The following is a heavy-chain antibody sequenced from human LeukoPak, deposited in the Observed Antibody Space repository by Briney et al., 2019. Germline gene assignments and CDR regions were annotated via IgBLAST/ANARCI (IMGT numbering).Heavy chain of an antibody. CDR1: GYTFTSYY. CDR3: AREYYYDSSGYNYYYYGMDV. Sequence: ASVKVSCKASGYTFTSYYMHWVRQAPGHGLEWMGIINPSGGSTSYAQKFQGRVTMTRDTSTSTVHMELSSLRSEDTAVYYCAREYYYDSSGYNYYYYGMDVWGQGTTVTVSS. J-gene: IGHJ6*02. CDR2: INPSGGST. V-gene: IGHV1-46*01. D-gene: IGHD3-22*01.